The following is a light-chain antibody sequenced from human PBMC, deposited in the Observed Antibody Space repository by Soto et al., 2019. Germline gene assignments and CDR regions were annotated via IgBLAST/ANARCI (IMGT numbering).Light chain of an antibody. CDR1: KSSSSKY. V-gene: IGKV3-20*01. CDR2: GAS. Sequence: NELKQCPGALSLPQGVSATVSCSATKSSSSKYITWYQQKPGQAPRRLIFGASSRATGIPDRFSGSASGTDFTLTISRLEPEDFTVYYCQQYGISPSTFGQVGKV. J-gene: IGKJ1*01. CDR3: QQYGISPST.